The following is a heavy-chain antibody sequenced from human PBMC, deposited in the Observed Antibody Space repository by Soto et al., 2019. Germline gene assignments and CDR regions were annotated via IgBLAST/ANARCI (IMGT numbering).Heavy chain of an antibody. CDR2: IIPIFGTA. CDR1: GGTFSSYA. V-gene: IGHV1-69*01. D-gene: IGHD4-4*01. Sequence: QVQLVQSGAEVKKPGSSVKVSCKASGGTFSSYAISWVRQAPGQGLEWMGGIIPIFGTANYAQKFQCRVTITADESTSTAYMELSSLRSEDTAVYYCARDGPLQYPRTTYYYYGMDVWGQGTTVTVSS. J-gene: IGHJ6*02. CDR3: ARDGPLQYPRTTYYYYGMDV.